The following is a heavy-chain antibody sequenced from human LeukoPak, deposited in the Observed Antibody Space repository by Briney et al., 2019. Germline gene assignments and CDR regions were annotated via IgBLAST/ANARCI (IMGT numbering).Heavy chain of an antibody. Sequence: GRSLRLSCAASGFTFSSFGMHWVRQAPGKGLEWVAVISYDGSNKYYADSVKGRFTISRDNSKNTLYLQMNSLRAEDTAVYYCAKDQRRQQLVPFDYWGQGTLVTVSS. V-gene: IGHV3-30*18. J-gene: IGHJ4*02. CDR2: ISYDGSNK. D-gene: IGHD6-13*01. CDR1: GFTFSSFG. CDR3: AKDQRRQQLVPFDY.